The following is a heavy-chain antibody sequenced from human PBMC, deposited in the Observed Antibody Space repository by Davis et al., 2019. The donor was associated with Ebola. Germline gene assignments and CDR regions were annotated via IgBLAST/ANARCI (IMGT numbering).Heavy chain of an antibody. J-gene: IGHJ4*02. CDR1: GGTFSSYP. CDR2: IIPIFGTA. CDR3: ARDLGVEMATRQADC. V-gene: IGHV1-69*13. D-gene: IGHD5-24*01. Sequence: SVKVSCKASGGTFSSYPISWVRQAPGQGLEWMGGIIPIFGTAHYAQKFQGRVTITADESTSTAYMELSSLRSEDTAVYYCARDLGVEMATRQADCWGQGTLVTVSS.